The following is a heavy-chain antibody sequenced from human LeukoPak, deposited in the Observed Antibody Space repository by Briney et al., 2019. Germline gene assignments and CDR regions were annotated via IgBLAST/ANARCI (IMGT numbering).Heavy chain of an antibody. CDR3: AREHCSGGSCQYYYYYGMDV. D-gene: IGHD2-15*01. Sequence: ASVKVSCKASGYTFTSYDINWVRQATGQGLEWMGWMNPNSGNTGYAQKFQGRVTMTRNTSISTVYMELSSLRSEDTAVYYCAREHCSGGSCQYYYYYGMDVWGQGTTVTVSS. CDR2: MNPNSGNT. J-gene: IGHJ6*02. V-gene: IGHV1-8*01. CDR1: GYTFTSYD.